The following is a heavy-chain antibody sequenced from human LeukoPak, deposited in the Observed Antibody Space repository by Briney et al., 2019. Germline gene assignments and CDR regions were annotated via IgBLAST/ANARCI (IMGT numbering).Heavy chain of an antibody. Sequence: GGSLRLSCAASGFTVSSNYMSWVRQAPGKGLEWVPVIYSGGTTYYADSVKGRFTISRDNSKNTLYLQMNSLRAEDTAVFYCAKGGARLHSYYFDYWGQGTLVTVSS. D-gene: IGHD1-26*01. CDR1: GFTVSSNY. CDR3: AKGGARLHSYYFDY. J-gene: IGHJ4*02. V-gene: IGHV3-53*05. CDR2: IYSGGTT.